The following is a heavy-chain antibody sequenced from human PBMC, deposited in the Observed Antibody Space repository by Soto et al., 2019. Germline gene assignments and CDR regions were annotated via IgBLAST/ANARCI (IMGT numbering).Heavy chain of an antibody. CDR1: GFTFSSYA. CDR2: ISYDGSKK. D-gene: IGHD3-10*01. J-gene: IGHJ4*02. Sequence: QVQLVESGGGVVQPGRSLRLSCAASGFTFSSYAMHWVRQAPGKGLEWVAVISYDGSKKYYADSVKGRFTISRDNSKNTLYLQLNSLRAEDPAVYYWAREIELLLGCWGKGTLVTVSS. V-gene: IGHV3-30-3*01. CDR3: AREIELLLGC.